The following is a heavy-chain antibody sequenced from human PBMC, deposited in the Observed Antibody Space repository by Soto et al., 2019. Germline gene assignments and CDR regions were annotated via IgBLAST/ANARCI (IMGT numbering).Heavy chain of an antibody. J-gene: IGHJ6*02. D-gene: IGHD3-10*01. CDR1: GDSVSSNKAA. CDR2: TYYRSKWYN. V-gene: IGHV6-1*01. Sequence: SQTLSLTCASSGDSVSSNKAAWNWIRQSPSRGLEWLGRTYYRSKWYNHYAVTVKSRITINPDTSKNQFSLQLNSVTPEDTAVYYCARDRDTMVQGVPYNYYGMDVWGQGTTVSVSS. CDR3: ARDRDTMVQGVPYNYYGMDV.